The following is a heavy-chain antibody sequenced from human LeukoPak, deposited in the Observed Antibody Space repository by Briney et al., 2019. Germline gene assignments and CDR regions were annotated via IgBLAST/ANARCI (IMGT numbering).Heavy chain of an antibody. D-gene: IGHD1-7*01. CDR2: ISDTGTT. V-gene: IGHV4-39*01. CDR3: ARRNYPYYFDY. Sequence: SETLSLTCTVSGGSINSRNNYWGWIRQPPGKGLEWITIISDTGTTYYSPSLKSRLTISVDTSKNQFSLTLSSVTAADTAVYYCARRNYPYYFDYWGQGTLVTVSS. J-gene: IGHJ4*02. CDR1: GGSINSRNNY.